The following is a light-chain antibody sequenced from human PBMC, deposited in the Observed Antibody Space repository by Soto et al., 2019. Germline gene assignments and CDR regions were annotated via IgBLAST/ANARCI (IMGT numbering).Light chain of an antibody. CDR3: QSYDSSLSGYV. Sequence: QSVLTQPPSVSGAPGQRVTISCTGSSSNIGAGYDVHWYQQLPGTAPKLLIFANINRPSGVPDRFSGSTSGTSASLAITGLRAEDEADYYCQSYDSSLSGYVFGTGTQLTVL. CDR1: SSNIGAGYD. J-gene: IGLJ1*01. V-gene: IGLV1-40*01. CDR2: ANI.